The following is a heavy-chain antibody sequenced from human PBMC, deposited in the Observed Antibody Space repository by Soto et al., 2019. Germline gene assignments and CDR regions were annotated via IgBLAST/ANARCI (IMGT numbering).Heavy chain of an antibody. Sequence: GGSLRLSCAASGFTVSSNYMSWVRQAPGKGLEWVSVIYSGGSTYYADSVKGRFTISRDNSKNTLYLQMNSLRAEDTAVYYCARDRRYYGSGSYYEPSGWYYYYGMDVWGQGTTVTVSS. CDR3: ARDRRYYGSGSYYEPSGWYYYYGMDV. D-gene: IGHD3-10*01. J-gene: IGHJ6*02. CDR2: IYSGGST. V-gene: IGHV3-66*01. CDR1: GFTVSSNY.